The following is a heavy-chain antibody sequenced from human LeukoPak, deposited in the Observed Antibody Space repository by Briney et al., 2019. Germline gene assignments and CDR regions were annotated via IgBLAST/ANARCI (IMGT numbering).Heavy chain of an antibody. CDR2: INPSGGST. D-gene: IGHD3-9*01. CDR1: GYTFTSYY. Sequence: ASVKVSCKASGYTFTSYYMHWVRQAPGQGLEWMGIINPSGGSTSYAQKFQGRVTMTGDTSTSTVYMELSSLRSEDTAVYYCARAQGEVYDILTGYYKRDYYYYYGMDAWGKGTTVTVSS. CDR3: ARAQGEVYDILTGYYKRDYYYYYGMDA. J-gene: IGHJ6*04. V-gene: IGHV1-46*01.